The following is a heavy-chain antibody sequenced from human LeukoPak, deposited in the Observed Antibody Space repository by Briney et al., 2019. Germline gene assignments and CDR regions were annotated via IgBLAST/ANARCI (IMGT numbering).Heavy chain of an antibody. J-gene: IGHJ3*02. Sequence: GGSLRLSCAASGFSSSSYGMHWVRQAPGKGLEWVAFIRSDGSNEYYTDSVKGRFTISRDNSKNTLYLQLNSLRPEDTAVYYCARDHAWAFDIWGQGTMVTVSS. V-gene: IGHV3-30*02. CDR1: GFSSSSYG. CDR3: ARDHAWAFDI. CDR2: IRSDGSNE.